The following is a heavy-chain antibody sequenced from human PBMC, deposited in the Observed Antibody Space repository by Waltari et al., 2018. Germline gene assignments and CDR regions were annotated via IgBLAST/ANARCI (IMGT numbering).Heavy chain of an antibody. CDR2: ISWNSGSI. Sequence: EVQLVESGGGLVQPGRSLRLSCAASGFTFDDYAMHWVRQAPGKGLGWVSGISWNSGSIGYADSVKGRFTISRDNAKNSLYLQMNSLRAEDTALYYCVYDSSGYETSDAFDIWGQGTMVTVSS. D-gene: IGHD3-22*01. V-gene: IGHV3-9*01. CDR1: GFTFDDYA. J-gene: IGHJ3*02. CDR3: VYDSSGYETSDAFDI.